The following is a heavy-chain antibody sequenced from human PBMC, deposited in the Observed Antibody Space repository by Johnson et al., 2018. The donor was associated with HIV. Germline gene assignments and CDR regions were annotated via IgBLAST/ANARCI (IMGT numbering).Heavy chain of an antibody. CDR1: GFTFSSYG. D-gene: IGHD3-3*01. J-gene: IGHJ3*01. CDR3: AKDKFMFLENPVDAFDV. CDR2: ISYDGSNK. V-gene: IGHV3-30*18. Sequence: VQLVESGGGVVQPGRSLRLSCAASGFTFSSYGMHWVRQAPGKGLEWVAVISYDGSNKYYADSVKGLSTISRDNSNNTLYLQMNSLRPEDTAMYYCAKDKFMFLENPVDAFDVWGLGTMVTFSS.